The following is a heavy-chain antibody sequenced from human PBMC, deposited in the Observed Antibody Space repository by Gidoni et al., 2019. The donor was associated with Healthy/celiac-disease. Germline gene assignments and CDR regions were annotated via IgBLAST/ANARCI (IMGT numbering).Heavy chain of an antibody. Sequence: QVQLVESGGGVVQPGRSLRLSCAASGSTFSSYAMHWVRQAPGQGLEWVAVISYDGSNKYYADSVKGRFTISRDNSKNTLYLQMNSLRAEDTAVYYCARTYGGNSYYFDYWGQGTLVTVSS. J-gene: IGHJ4*02. CDR3: ARTYGGNSYYFDY. CDR2: ISYDGSNK. CDR1: GSTFSSYA. D-gene: IGHD2-21*02. V-gene: IGHV3-30-3*01.